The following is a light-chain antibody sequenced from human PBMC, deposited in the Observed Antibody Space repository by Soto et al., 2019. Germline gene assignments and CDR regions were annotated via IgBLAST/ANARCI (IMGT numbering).Light chain of an antibody. CDR3: QQYCCSALT. V-gene: IGKV3-20*01. Sequence: EIVLTQSPGTLSLSAGGGATLSCRASQSVSNNYIAWYQQKPGQAPRLLIHGASSRATGIPDRFSGSGSGTDFTLTIRKLEPEDFAVYYCQQYCCSALTFGGGTKVEI. CDR1: QSVSNNY. J-gene: IGKJ4*01. CDR2: GAS.